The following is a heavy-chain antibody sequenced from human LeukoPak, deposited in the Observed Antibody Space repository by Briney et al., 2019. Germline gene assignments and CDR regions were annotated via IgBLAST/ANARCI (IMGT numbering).Heavy chain of an antibody. CDR3: AHEPPALRTFDY. CDR2: INPSGGST. V-gene: IGHV1-46*03. CDR1: GYTFTGYY. J-gene: IGHJ4*02. D-gene: IGHD1-14*01. Sequence: ASVKVSCKASGYTFTGYYFHWVRQAPGQGLEWMGIINPSGGSTSYAQKFQGRVTMTRDTSTSTVYMELSSLRSEDTAVYYCAHEPPALRTFDYWGQGTLVTVSS.